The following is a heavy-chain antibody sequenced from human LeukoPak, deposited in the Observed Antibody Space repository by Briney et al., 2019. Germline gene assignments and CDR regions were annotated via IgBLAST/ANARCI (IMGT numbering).Heavy chain of an antibody. J-gene: IGHJ4*02. V-gene: IGHV4-34*01. D-gene: IGHD3-3*01. Sequence: PSETLSLTCAVYGGSFSGYYWSWIRQPPGKGLEWIGEINHSGSTNYNPSLKRRVTISVDTSKNQFSLKLSSVTAADTAVYYCARPNYDFWYAYFDYWGQGSLVTVSS. CDR3: ARPNYDFWYAYFDY. CDR1: GGSFSGYY. CDR2: INHSGST.